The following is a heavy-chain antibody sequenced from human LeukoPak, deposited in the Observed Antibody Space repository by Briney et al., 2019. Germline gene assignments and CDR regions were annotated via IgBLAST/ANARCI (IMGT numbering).Heavy chain of an antibody. Sequence: GGSLRLSCAASGFVFTNYWMSWIRQAPGKGLEWVAVISYDGSNKYYADSVKGRFTISRDNSKNTLYLQMNSLRAEDTAVYYCARDPFWSGYYTPNLYYYYGMDVWGQGTTVTVSS. D-gene: IGHD3-3*01. CDR1: GFVFTNYW. CDR3: ARDPFWSGYYTPNLYYYYGMDV. J-gene: IGHJ6*02. CDR2: ISYDGSNK. V-gene: IGHV3-30-3*01.